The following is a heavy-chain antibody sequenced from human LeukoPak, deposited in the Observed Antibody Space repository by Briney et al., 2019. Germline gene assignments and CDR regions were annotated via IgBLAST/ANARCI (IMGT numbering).Heavy chain of an antibody. CDR1: GGSISSGGYY. D-gene: IGHD3-10*01. J-gene: IGHJ4*02. Sequence: SETLSLTCTVSGGSISSGGYYWSWIRQPPGKGLEWIGYIYHSGSTYYNPSLKSRVTISVDRSKNQFSLKLSSVTAADTAVYYCARAEPYYGSAGYFDYWGQGTLVTVSS. V-gene: IGHV4-30-2*01. CDR3: ARAEPYYGSAGYFDY. CDR2: IYHSGST.